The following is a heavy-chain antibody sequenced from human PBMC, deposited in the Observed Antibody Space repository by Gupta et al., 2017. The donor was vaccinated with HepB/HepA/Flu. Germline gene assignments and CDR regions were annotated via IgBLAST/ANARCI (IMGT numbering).Heavy chain of an antibody. D-gene: IGHD1-1*01. V-gene: IGHV3-21*02. CDR2: IVGNSRYI. CDR1: GFTFSTYS. Sequence: EVQLVESGGGLVKPGGSLSLSCVASGFTFSTYSMNWVRQAPGKGLEWVSSIVGNSRYIYYADSIKGRFTISRDNPRNSLYLQMNSLRAEDTAVYYCARGQYNWNDYWGQGTLVTVSS. J-gene: IGHJ4*02. CDR3: ARGQYNWNDY.